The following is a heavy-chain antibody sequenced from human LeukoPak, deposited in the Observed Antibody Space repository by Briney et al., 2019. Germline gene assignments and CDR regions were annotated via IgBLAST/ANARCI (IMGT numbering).Heavy chain of an antibody. Sequence: PSETLSLTCAVSGDSIGSSNWWSWVRQTPGKGLEWIGEVYHSGITNYNPSLKSRVTISVDKSKNQFSLNLNSVTAADTAIYYCAREPRVPYWYFDLWGRGTLITVSS. CDR3: AREPRVPYWYFDL. D-gene: IGHD3-10*01. V-gene: IGHV4-4*02. CDR1: GDSIGSSNW. J-gene: IGHJ2*01. CDR2: VYHSGIT.